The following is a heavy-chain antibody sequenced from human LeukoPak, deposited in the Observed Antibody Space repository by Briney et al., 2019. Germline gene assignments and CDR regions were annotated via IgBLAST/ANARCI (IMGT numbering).Heavy chain of an antibody. V-gene: IGHV3-30-3*01. J-gene: IGHJ4*02. CDR1: GFTFSSYA. CDR3: ARSAVVVVASDY. D-gene: IGHD2-15*01. Sequence: GGSLRLSCAASGFTFSSYAMHWVRQAPGTGLEWVAVISYDGSNKYYADSVKGRFTISRDNSKNTLYLQMNSLRAEDTAVYYCARSAVVVVASDYWGQGTLVTVSS. CDR2: ISYDGSNK.